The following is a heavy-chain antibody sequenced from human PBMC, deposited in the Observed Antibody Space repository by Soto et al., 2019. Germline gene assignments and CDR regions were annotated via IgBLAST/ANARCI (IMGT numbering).Heavy chain of an antibody. D-gene: IGHD2-15*01. J-gene: IGHJ4*02. Sequence: EVQLVESGGGLVQPGGSLRLSCAASGFTFSIYWMTLVRQVPGKGLEWVANINPDGSEKYYLDSVKGRFTISRDNAENSLFLQINSLRADDTAVFYCVRDSSGLPFDYWGQGTLVTFSS. CDR2: INPDGSEK. CDR3: VRDSSGLPFDY. CDR1: GFTFSIYW. V-gene: IGHV3-7*01.